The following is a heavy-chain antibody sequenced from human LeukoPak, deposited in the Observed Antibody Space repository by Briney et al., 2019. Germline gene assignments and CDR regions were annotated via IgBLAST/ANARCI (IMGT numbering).Heavy chain of an antibody. Sequence: SETLSLTCTVSGGSISSSSYYWGWIRLPPGKGLEWIGSIYYSGSTYYNPSLKSRVTISVDTSKNQFSLKLSSVTAADTAVYYCARVIAAANWFDPWGQGTLVTVSS. CDR1: GGSISSSSYY. D-gene: IGHD6-13*01. J-gene: IGHJ5*02. CDR2: IYYSGST. V-gene: IGHV4-39*01. CDR3: ARVIAAANWFDP.